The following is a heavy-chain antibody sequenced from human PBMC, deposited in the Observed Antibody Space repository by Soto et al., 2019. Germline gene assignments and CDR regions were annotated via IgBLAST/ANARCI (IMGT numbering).Heavy chain of an antibody. CDR3: AKAAYYYDSSGYPPLGDY. J-gene: IGHJ4*02. CDR1: GFTFSSYA. D-gene: IGHD3-22*01. CDR2: ISSSGGST. Sequence: GRSLRLSCAASGFTFSSYAMSWVRQAPGKGLEWVSAISSSGGSTYYADSVKGRFTISRDNSKNTLYLQMNSLRAEDTAVYYCAKAAYYYDSSGYPPLGDYWGQGTLVTVSS. V-gene: IGHV3-23*01.